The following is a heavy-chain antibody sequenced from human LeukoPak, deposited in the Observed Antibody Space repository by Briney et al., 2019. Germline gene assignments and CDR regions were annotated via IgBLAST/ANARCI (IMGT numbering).Heavy chain of an antibody. V-gene: IGHV3-20*04. CDR1: GFTFSDYA. D-gene: IGHD6-19*01. CDR3: ARVSSGYYYYYMDV. Sequence: GGSLRLSCTTSGFTFSDYAMSWVRQAPGKGLEWVSGINWNGGSTGYADSVKGRFTISRDNAKNSLYLQMNSLRAEDTALYYCARVSSGYYYYYMDVWGKGTTVTVSS. J-gene: IGHJ6*03. CDR2: INWNGGST.